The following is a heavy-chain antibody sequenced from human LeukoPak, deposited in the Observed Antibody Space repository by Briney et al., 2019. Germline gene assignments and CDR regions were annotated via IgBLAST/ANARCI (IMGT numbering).Heavy chain of an antibody. CDR1: GFTFRNYG. J-gene: IGHJ6*03. CDR3: AKDPGASVSGFHMDV. V-gene: IGHV3-30*02. D-gene: IGHD2-8*02. CDR2: IWSDGNNR. Sequence: GGSLRLSCAASGFTFRNYGMHWVRQATGKGLEWVSFIWSDGNNRFYADSVEGRFTISRDNSKNMLYLQMDTLRAEDTALYYCAKDPGASVSGFHMDVWGKGTTVIVSS.